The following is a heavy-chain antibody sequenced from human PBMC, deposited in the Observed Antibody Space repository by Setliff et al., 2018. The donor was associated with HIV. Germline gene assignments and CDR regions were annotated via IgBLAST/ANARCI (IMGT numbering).Heavy chain of an antibody. D-gene: IGHD2-21*02. V-gene: IGHV4-34*01. CDR2: ISHSGST. Sequence: SETLSLTCAVYGGSFSGYHWNWIRQFPGKGLEWIGDISHSGSTNYNPSLKSRVTISVDTSKNQFSLRLTSVTAADTAVYFCARGSRSPLVNKFRVTPAFDYWGQGTLVTVSS. CDR3: ARGSRSPLVNKFRVTPAFDY. CDR1: GGSFSGYH. J-gene: IGHJ4*01.